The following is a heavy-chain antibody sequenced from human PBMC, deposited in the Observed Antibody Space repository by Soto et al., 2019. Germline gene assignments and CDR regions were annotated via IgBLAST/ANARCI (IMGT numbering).Heavy chain of an antibody. CDR1: GFTFSSFA. D-gene: IGHD5-12*01. V-gene: IGHV3-23*01. CDR3: AKGLRGIQYYYYGMDV. J-gene: IGHJ6*04. CDR2: ISASGGST. Sequence: EVQRLESGGGLVQPGGSLRLSCAASGFTFSSFAMTWFRQAPGKGLEWVSAISASGGSTYYEDSVKGRFTVSRDNSNNTLYLQMSCLSAEDTAVYHCAKGLRGIQYYYYGMDVWGKGTTVTVSS.